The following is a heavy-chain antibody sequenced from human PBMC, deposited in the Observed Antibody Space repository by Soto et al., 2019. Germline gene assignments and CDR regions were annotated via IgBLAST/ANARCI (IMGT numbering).Heavy chain of an antibody. J-gene: IGHJ4*02. Sequence: ESGGGLVQPGGSLRLSCAASGFTFSSYAMSWVRQAPGKGLEWVSAISGSGGSTYYADSVKGRFTISRDNSKNTLYLQMNSLRAEDTAVYYCAKDHSVRSSSWYYFDYWGQGTLVTVSS. CDR2: ISGSGGST. V-gene: IGHV3-23*01. CDR3: AKDHSVRSSSWYYFDY. CDR1: GFTFSSYA. D-gene: IGHD6-13*01.